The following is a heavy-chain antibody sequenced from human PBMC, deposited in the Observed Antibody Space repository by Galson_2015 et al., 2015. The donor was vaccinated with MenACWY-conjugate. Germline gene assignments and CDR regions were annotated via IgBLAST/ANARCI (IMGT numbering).Heavy chain of an antibody. Sequence: SLRLSCAASGFTFSNYAMNWVRQAPGKRLEWVSGISVSGDGTYYAGSVKGRFTISRDNSKNTLYLQMNSLRGEDTALYYCAKDRHVTIAAADKFDYWGQGTLVTVSS. CDR3: AKDRHVTIAAADKFDY. CDR1: GFTFSNYA. CDR2: ISVSGDGT. J-gene: IGHJ4*02. V-gene: IGHV3-23*01. D-gene: IGHD6-13*01.